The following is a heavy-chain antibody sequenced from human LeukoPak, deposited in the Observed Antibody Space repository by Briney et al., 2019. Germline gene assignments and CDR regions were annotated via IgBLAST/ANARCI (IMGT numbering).Heavy chain of an antibody. D-gene: IGHD2-2*02. J-gene: IGHJ6*03. Sequence: ASVKVSCKASGYTFTSYGISWVRQAPGQGLEWMGWISAYNGNTNYAQKLQGRVTMTTDTSTSTAYMELRSLRSDDTAVYYCARAGCSSTSCYIQSWYYYYYMDVWGKGTTVTVSS. CDR1: GYTFTSYG. V-gene: IGHV1-18*01. CDR3: ARAGCSSTSCYIQSWYYYYYMDV. CDR2: ISAYNGNT.